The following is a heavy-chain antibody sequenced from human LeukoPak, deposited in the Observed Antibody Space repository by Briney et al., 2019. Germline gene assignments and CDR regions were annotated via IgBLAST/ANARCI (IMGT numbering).Heavy chain of an antibody. V-gene: IGHV1-69*06. Sequence: SVKVSCKASGGTFNSYAISWVRQAPGQGLEWMGGIIPIFGTANYAQKFQGRVTITADKSTSTAYMELSSLRSEDTAVYYCARGLPAAMYYYYYGMDVWGKGTTVTVSS. D-gene: IGHD2-2*01. CDR2: IIPIFGTA. J-gene: IGHJ6*04. CDR1: GGTFNSYA. CDR3: ARGLPAAMYYYYYGMDV.